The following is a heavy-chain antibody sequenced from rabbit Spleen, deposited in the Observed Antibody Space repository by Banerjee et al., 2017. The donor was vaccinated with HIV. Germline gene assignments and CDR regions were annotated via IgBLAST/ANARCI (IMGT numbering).Heavy chain of an antibody. J-gene: IGHJ2*01. V-gene: IGHV1S45*01. CDR3: ARNYVKAFDP. Sequence: QEQAVESGGGLVQPEGSLTLTCTVSGFSFSSNWICWVRQAPGKGLEWIACIDTNDGDTDYANWPKGRFTISKTSSTTVTLQMTSLTAADTATYFCARNYVKAFDPWGPGTLVTVS. CDR2: IDTNDGDT. CDR1: GFSFSSNW. D-gene: IGHD1-1*01.